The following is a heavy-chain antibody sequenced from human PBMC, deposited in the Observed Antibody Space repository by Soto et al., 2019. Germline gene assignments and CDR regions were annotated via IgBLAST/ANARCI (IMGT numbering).Heavy chain of an antibody. CDR2: IIPIFGTE. CDR1: GGTFSSHS. J-gene: IGHJ6*02. Sequence: QVQLVQSGAEVKKPGSSVKVSCKVSGGTFSSHSINWVRQAPGQGPEWMGGIIPIFGTENYAQKFQGRVTITADESTSTAYMELSSLTSEDTALYYSSTSVYCSTTRCYYYYGLDVWGQGTTVIVSS. CDR3: STSVYCSTTRCYYYYGLDV. D-gene: IGHD2-2*01. V-gene: IGHV1-69*01.